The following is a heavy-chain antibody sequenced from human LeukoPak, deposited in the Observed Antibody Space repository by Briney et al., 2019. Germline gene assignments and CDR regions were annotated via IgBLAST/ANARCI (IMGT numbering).Heavy chain of an antibody. J-gene: IGHJ4*02. CDR1: GGSISSYY. CDR2: IYSSGDS. D-gene: IGHD1-26*01. Sequence: SETLSLTCTVSGGSISSYYWNWIRQPAGKGLEWIGRIYSSGDSTYNPSLKSRVTMSADTSKNQFSLQLNSVTPEDTAVYYCARDSGGSHDFDYWGQGTLVTVSS. CDR3: ARDSGGSHDFDY. V-gene: IGHV4-4*07.